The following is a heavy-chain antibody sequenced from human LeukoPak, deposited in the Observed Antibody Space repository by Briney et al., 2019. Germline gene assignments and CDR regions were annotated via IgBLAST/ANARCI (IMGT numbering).Heavy chain of an antibody. J-gene: IGHJ4*02. CDR2: ISGISGTI. Sequence: GGSLRLSCAASGFTFSYYSMNWVRQAPGKGLEWVSYISGISGTIDYADSVKGRFTISRDNAKNSLYLQMNSLRVEDTAVYYCARDHGGSYSYWGQGTLVTVSS. V-gene: IGHV3-48*01. D-gene: IGHD1-26*01. CDR3: ARDHGGSYSY. CDR1: GFTFSYYS.